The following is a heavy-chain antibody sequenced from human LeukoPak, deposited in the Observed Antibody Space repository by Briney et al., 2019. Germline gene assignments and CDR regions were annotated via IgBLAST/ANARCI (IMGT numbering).Heavy chain of an antibody. CDR1: GFPFSSYW. Sequence: GGSLRLSCVASGFPFSSYWMSWVRQAPGKGLEWVANIKQDGSEKYYVDSVKGRFTISRDNGKNSLYLQMNSLRAEDTAVYYCARDDIVVVGSNYYHYGMDVWGQGTTVTVSS. CDR2: IKQDGSEK. J-gene: IGHJ6*02. CDR3: ARDDIVVVGSNYYHYGMDV. D-gene: IGHD2-2*01. V-gene: IGHV3-7*01.